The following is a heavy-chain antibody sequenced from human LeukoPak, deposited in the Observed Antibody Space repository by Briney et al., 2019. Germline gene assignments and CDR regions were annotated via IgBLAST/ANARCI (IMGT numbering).Heavy chain of an antibody. CDR3: VRGTGGY. CDR2: INPSGGST. V-gene: IGHV1-46*01. Sequence: ASVKVSCKASGYTFTSYYMHWVRQAPGQGLEWMGIINPSGGSTSYAQKFQGRITVSSDPSTSIVYMELSDLRSEDTALYYCVRGTGGYWGQGTLVTVSS. CDR1: GYTFTSYY. D-gene: IGHD1-1*01. J-gene: IGHJ4*02.